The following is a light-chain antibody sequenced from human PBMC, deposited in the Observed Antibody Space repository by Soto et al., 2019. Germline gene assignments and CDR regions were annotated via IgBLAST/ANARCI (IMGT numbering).Light chain of an antibody. CDR2: GAS. CDR1: QGISSL. J-gene: IGKJ1*01. V-gene: IGKV1-17*03. CDR3: LQHHTYPWT. Sequence: DIQMTQSPSAMSASVGDRVTITCRASQGISSLLVWFQQKPGEVPKRLIYGASSLQSGVPSRFSGSGSGTDFTLTITSLQAEDFATYYCLQHHTYPWTFGQGTKVDIK.